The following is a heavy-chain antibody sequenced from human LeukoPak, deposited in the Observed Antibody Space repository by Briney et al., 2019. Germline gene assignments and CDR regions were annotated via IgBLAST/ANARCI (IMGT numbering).Heavy chain of an antibody. V-gene: IGHV3-21*01. J-gene: IGHJ2*01. D-gene: IGHD2-2*01. CDR3: AREDIVVVPAAWKNGYFDL. Sequence: NTGGSLRLSCAASGFTFSSYSMNWVRQAPGKGLEWVSSISSSSSYIYYADSVKGRFTISRDNAKNSLYLQMNSLRAEDTAVYYCAREDIVVVPAAWKNGYFDLWGRGTLVTVSS. CDR2: ISSSSSYI. CDR1: GFTFSSYS.